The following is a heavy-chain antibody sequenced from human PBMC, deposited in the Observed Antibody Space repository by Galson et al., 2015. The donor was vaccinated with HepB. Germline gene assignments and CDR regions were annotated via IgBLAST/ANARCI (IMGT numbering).Heavy chain of an antibody. J-gene: IGHJ4*02. V-gene: IGHV3-30*18. D-gene: IGHD3-22*01. CDR2: ISYDGSNQ. Sequence: SLRLSCAASGLTFSSYGMHWVRQAPGKGLEWVTFISYDGSNQYYTDSVKGRFTISRDNSKNTLYLQMSSLRVEDTAVYYCVKPSDTSGYYPYYWGQGTLVTVSS. CDR3: VKPSDTSGYYPYY. CDR1: GLTFSSYG.